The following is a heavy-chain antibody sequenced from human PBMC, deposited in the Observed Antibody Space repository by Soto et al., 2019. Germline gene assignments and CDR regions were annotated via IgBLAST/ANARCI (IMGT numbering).Heavy chain of an antibody. D-gene: IGHD3-3*01. J-gene: IGHJ3*02. V-gene: IGHV1-2*04. CDR1: GYTFTGYY. Sequence: ASVKVSCKASGYTFTGYYMHWVRQAPGQGLEWMGWINPNSGGTNYAQKFQGWVTMTRDTSISTAYMELSRLRSDDTAVYYCARGGVLEHTSVSDAFDIWGQGTMVTV. CDR3: ARGGVLEHTSVSDAFDI. CDR2: INPNSGGT.